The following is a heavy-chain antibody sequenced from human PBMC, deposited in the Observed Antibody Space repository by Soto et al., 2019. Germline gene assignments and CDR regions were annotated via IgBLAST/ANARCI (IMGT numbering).Heavy chain of an antibody. Sequence: QVQLQESGPGLVKPSETLSLTCTVSGGSISSYYWSWIRQPPGKGLEWIGYIYYSESTNYNPSLKSRVPISVETSKTQFPRELSAVTAGDTAVYYCARDVTVIFAGGGGWGWFDPWGQGTLVTVSS. CDR2: IYYSEST. CDR1: GGSISSYY. CDR3: ARDVTVIFAGGGGWGWFDP. V-gene: IGHV4-59*01. J-gene: IGHJ5*02. D-gene: IGHD3-3*01.